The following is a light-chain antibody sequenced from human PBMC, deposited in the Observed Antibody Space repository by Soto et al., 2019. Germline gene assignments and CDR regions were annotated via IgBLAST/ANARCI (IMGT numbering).Light chain of an antibody. CDR2: AAS. J-gene: IGKJ3*01. Sequence: AIRMTQSPSSFSASTGDRVTITCRASQGISSYLAWYQQKPGKAPKLLIYAASTLQSGVPSRFSGSGSGPDFTLTISCLQSEDFATYYCQQYYSYPVTFGPGTKVDIK. CDR1: QGISSY. V-gene: IGKV1-8*01. CDR3: QQYYSYPVT.